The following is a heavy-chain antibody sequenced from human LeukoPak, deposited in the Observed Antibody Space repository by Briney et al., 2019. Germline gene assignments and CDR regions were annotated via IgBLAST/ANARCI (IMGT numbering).Heavy chain of an antibody. CDR1: GYTFTNYY. J-gene: IGHJ4*02. V-gene: IGHV1-46*01. CDR2: INPSGGST. CDR3: ARESYCSSTSCYLRY. D-gene: IGHD2-2*01. Sequence: ASVKVSCKESGYTFTNYYIHWVRQAPGQGLECMGIINPSGGSTSYAQKFQGRVTMTRDMSTSTVYMELSSLRSEDTAVYYCARESYCSSTSCYLRYWGQGTLVTVSS.